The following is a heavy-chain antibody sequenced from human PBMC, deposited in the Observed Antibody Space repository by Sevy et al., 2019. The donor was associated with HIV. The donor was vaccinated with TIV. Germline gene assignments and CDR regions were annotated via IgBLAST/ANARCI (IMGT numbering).Heavy chain of an antibody. V-gene: IGHV3-7*03. CDR1: GFTFSSYW. Sequence: GGSLRLSCAASGFTFSSYWMSWVRQAPGKGLEWVANIKQDGSEKYYVDSVKGRFTISRDNAKNSLYLQMNSLRAEDTAVYYCARDRPARRNADDPSFESSYYYGMDVWGQGTTVTVSS. CDR3: ARDRPARRNADDPSFESSYYYGMDV. D-gene: IGHD3-16*01. CDR2: IKQDGSEK. J-gene: IGHJ6*02.